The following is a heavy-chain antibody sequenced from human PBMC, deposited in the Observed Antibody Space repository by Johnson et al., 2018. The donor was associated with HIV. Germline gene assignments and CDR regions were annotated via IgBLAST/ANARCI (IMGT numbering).Heavy chain of an antibody. Sequence: QVQLVESGGGLVKPGGSLRLSCAAPGFTFSDYYMSWIRQAPGKGLEWVSYISSRGSTIYYADSVKGRFTISRDTAKNTLYLQMNNLRPEDTALYYCARRLWFRNLYDAFDIWGQGTMVTVSS. D-gene: IGHD3-10*01. CDR1: GFTFSDYY. V-gene: IGHV3-11*04. CDR2: ISSRGSTI. CDR3: ARRLWFRNLYDAFDI. J-gene: IGHJ3*02.